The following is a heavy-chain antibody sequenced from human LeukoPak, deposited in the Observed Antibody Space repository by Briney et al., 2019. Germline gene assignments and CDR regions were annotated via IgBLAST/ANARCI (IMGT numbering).Heavy chain of an antibody. D-gene: IGHD3-22*01. CDR1: GGSISPSY. V-gene: IGHV4-59*01. J-gene: IGHJ4*02. CDR2: IHYSGST. CDR3: ARSGYYYDSLDY. Sequence: PSETLSLTCTVSGGSISPSYWSWIRQPPGKALEWIGYIHYSGSTNYNPSLKSRVTISVDTSKNQFSLRLSSVTAADTAVYYCARSGYYYDSLDYWGQGTLVTVSS.